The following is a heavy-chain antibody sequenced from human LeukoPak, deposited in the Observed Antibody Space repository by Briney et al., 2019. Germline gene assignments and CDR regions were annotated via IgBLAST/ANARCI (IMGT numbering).Heavy chain of an antibody. CDR3: SRGRGREPLDY. CDR1: GGSFSGYY. V-gene: IGHV4-34*01. CDR2: INHSGST. Sequence: ASETLSLTCAVYGGSFSGYYWSWIRQPPGKGLEWIGEINHSGSTNYNPSLKSRVTISVDTSKNQFSLKLSSVTAANTAVYYCSRGRGREPLDYWGQGTLVTVSS. J-gene: IGHJ4*02. D-gene: IGHD1-14*01.